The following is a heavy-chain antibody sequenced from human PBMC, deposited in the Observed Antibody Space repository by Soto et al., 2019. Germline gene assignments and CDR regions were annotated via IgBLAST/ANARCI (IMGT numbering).Heavy chain of an antibody. CDR3: VPFYFDSLDF. V-gene: IGHV3-33*01. J-gene: IGHJ4*02. D-gene: IGHD3-22*01. CDR2: IWYDGNNK. Sequence: LRLSCAASGFTFSSYGMHWVRQAPGKGLEWVAVIWYDGNNKYYADSVKGRFTISRDNSKNTLYVQMTSLRAEDTAIYYCVPFYFDSLDFWGQGSLVTVSS. CDR1: GFTFSSYG.